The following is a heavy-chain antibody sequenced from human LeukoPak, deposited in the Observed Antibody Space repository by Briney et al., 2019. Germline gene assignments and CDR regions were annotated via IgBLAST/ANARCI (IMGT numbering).Heavy chain of an antibody. CDR2: IYHSGST. Sequence: SQTLSLTCAVSGGSISSGGYSWSWIRQPPGKGLEWIGYIYHSGSTYYNPSLKSRVTISVDRPKNQFSLKLSSVTAADTAVYYCARASPINWNYGWFDPWGQGTLVTVSS. D-gene: IGHD1-7*01. CDR3: ARASPINWNYGWFDP. V-gene: IGHV4-30-2*01. J-gene: IGHJ5*02. CDR1: GGSISSGGYS.